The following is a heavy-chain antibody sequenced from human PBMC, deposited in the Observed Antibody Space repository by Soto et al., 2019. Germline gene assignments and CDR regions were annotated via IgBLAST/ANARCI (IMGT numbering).Heavy chain of an antibody. V-gene: IGHV3-53*02. J-gene: IGHJ4*02. Sequence: EVRLVETGGGLIQPGGSMRLSCAVSGFIVSSNYKYWVRQAPGKGLEWVSLIYSGGSTYYADSVKGRFTISRDNSKNTLYLQMNSLRAEDTAVYYCARKTDSAGDGDYWGQGTLVTVSS. CDR2: IYSGGST. CDR3: ARKTDSAGDGDY. D-gene: IGHD2-21*01. CDR1: GFIVSSNY.